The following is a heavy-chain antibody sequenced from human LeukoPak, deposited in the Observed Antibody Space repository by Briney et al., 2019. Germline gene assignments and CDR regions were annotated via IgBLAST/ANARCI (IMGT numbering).Heavy chain of an antibody. J-gene: IGHJ5*02. D-gene: IGHD2-21*02. V-gene: IGHV3-43*02. CDR1: GFTFDDYA. CDR3: AKAPYCGGDCYYGNWFDP. CDR2: IRGDGGTT. Sequence: GGSLRLSCAASGFTFDDYAMHWVRQAPGKGLEWVALIRGDGGTTYYADSVKGRFTISRDNSKNSLYLQRNSLRTEDAALYYCAKAPYCGGDCYYGNWFDPWGQGTLVTVSS.